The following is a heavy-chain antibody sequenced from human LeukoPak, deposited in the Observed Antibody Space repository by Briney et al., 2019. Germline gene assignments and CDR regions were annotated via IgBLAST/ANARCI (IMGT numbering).Heavy chain of an antibody. CDR3: ARSIAVAGTTFDY. Sequence: GESLKISCKGSGYSFTSYWIGWVRQMPGKGLEWMGIIYPGDSDTRYSLSFQGQVTISADKSISTAYLQWSSLKASDTAMYYCARSIAVAGTTFDYWGQGTLVTVSS. D-gene: IGHD6-19*01. J-gene: IGHJ4*02. CDR2: IYPGDSDT. CDR1: GYSFTSYW. V-gene: IGHV5-51*01.